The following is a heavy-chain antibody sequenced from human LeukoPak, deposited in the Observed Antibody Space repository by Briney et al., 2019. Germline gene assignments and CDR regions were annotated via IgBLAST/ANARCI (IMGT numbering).Heavy chain of an antibody. Sequence: GGSLRLSCAASGLTFSDFWMHWVRQPPGKGLVWVALVKGDGRTTIYADSVKGRFTISRDNAKNTLYLQMNSLRADDSGVYYCATGPSYVYDYWAKGVLVTVSS. CDR1: GLTFSDFW. V-gene: IGHV3-74*01. CDR2: VKGDGRTT. J-gene: IGHJ4*02. D-gene: IGHD5-12*01. CDR3: ATGPSYVYDY.